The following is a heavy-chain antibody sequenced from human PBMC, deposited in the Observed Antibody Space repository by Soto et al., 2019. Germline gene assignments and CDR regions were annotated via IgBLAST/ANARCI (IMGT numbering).Heavy chain of an antibody. D-gene: IGHD3-22*01. CDR3: ARKETLYYYDSSGYGDWYFDL. Sequence: QVQLVQSGAEVKKPGSSVKVSCKASGGTFSSYAISWVRQAPGQGLEWMGGIIPIFGTANYAQKFQGRVTITADESTSTAYMELSSLRSEDTAVYNCARKETLYYYDSSGYGDWYFDLWGRGTLVTVSS. CDR2: IIPIFGTA. CDR1: GGTFSSYA. J-gene: IGHJ2*01. V-gene: IGHV1-69*01.